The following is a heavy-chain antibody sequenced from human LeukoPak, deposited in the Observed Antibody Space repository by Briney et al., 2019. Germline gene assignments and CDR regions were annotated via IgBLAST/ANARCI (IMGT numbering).Heavy chain of an antibody. CDR1: GFTFSSYW. V-gene: IGHV3-74*01. CDR2: INTDGSSL. D-gene: IGHD2/OR15-2a*01. Sequence: GGSLRLSCAASGFTFSSYWMYWVRHAPGKGPVWVARINTDGSSLNYADSVKGRFTISRDNAKNTLYLQMNSLGAEDTAVYYCVSFYETYGGRGTLVTVS. J-gene: IGHJ4*02. CDR3: VSFYETY.